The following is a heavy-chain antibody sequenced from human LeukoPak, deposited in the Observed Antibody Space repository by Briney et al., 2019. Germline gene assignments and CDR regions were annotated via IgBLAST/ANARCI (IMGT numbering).Heavy chain of an antibody. CDR1: GFTFSSYS. V-gene: IGHV3-21*04. CDR3: AKESAGSYYFSDY. J-gene: IGHJ4*02. D-gene: IGHD1-26*01. Sequence: GGSLRLSCAASGFTFSSYSMNWVRQAPGKGLEWVSSISASSSYIYYADSVKGRFTISRDNSKNTLYLQMNSLRAEDTAVYYCAKESAGSYYFSDYWGQGTLVTVSS. CDR2: ISASSSYI.